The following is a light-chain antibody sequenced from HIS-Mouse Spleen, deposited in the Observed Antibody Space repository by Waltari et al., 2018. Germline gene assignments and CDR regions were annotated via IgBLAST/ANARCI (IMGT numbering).Light chain of an antibody. CDR1: KLGDKY. CDR2: QDS. J-gene: IGLJ1*01. Sequence: SYELTQPPSVSVSPGQTASITCSGDKLGDKYACWYPQKPGQSPVLIIYQDSKRPSGIPERFSGSNSGNTAALTISGTQAMDEADYYCQAWDSSNYVFGTGTKVTVL. CDR3: QAWDSSNYV. V-gene: IGLV3-1*01.